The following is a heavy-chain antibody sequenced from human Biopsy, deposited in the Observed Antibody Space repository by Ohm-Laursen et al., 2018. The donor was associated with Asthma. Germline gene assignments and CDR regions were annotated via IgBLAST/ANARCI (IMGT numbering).Heavy chain of an antibody. V-gene: IGHV4-59*01. Sequence: TLSLTCPVSGGSISSDYWSWLRQSPGKGLEWIGYIHNSGNTNYNPSLKSRVTISLDTSKNHFSLRLSFVTAADTAAYFCARGQGRGIQLWSLDPWGQGILVTVSS. D-gene: IGHD5-18*01. CDR1: GGSISSDY. CDR3: ARGQGRGIQLWSLDP. J-gene: IGHJ5*02. CDR2: IHNSGNT.